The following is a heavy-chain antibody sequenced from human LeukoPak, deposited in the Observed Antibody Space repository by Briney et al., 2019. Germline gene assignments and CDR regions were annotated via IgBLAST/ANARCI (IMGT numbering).Heavy chain of an antibody. Sequence: GGSLRLSCAASGFTFDDYAMHWVRQAPGKGLEWVSGISWNSGSIGYADSVKGRFTNSRDNAKNSLYLQMNSLRAEDTAVYYCAREGYIVERVYYYYYMDVWGKGTTVTVSS. CDR2: ISWNSGSI. CDR1: GFTFDDYA. D-gene: IGHD5-12*01. J-gene: IGHJ6*03. CDR3: AREGYIVERVYYYYYMDV. V-gene: IGHV3-9*01.